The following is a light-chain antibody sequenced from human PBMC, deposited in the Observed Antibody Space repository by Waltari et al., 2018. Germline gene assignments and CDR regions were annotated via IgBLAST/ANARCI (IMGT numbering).Light chain of an antibody. V-gene: IGLV1-47*01. CDR3: ASWDDSHYV. Sequence: QSVLTQPPSASATPGQRVTISCSGSRSNLGSNYLYWYQQLPGTAPNPLIYRNNERPSRVPSLFSHSKYGTSASLVISGLRSEDEAVYYCASWDDSHYVFGPGTTVTVL. CDR1: RSNLGSNY. J-gene: IGLJ1*01. CDR2: RNN.